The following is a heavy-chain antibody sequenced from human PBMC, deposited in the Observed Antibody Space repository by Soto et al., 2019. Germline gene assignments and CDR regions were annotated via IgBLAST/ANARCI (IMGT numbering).Heavy chain of an antibody. J-gene: IGHJ6*02. D-gene: IGHD2-2*01. CDR3: AREGHIVLVPAALTYYYYGMDV. Sequence: QVQLVQSGAEVKKPGASVKVSCKASGYTFTSYGISWVRQAPGQGLEWMGWISAYNGNTNYAQKLQGRVTMTTDTSTSPAYMELRSLRSDDTAVYYCAREGHIVLVPAALTYYYYGMDVWGQGTTVTVSS. V-gene: IGHV1-18*01. CDR2: ISAYNGNT. CDR1: GYTFTSYG.